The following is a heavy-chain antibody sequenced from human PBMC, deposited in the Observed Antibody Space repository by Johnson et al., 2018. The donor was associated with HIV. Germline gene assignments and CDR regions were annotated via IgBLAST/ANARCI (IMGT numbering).Heavy chain of an antibody. CDR3: ARAGSSSDDAFDI. CDR1: GFTFSNAW. CDR2: IKRKTDGGTT. J-gene: IGHJ3*02. D-gene: IGHD6-6*01. Sequence: VLLVESGGGMVQPGGSLRLSCAASGFTFSNAWMNWVRQAPGKGLEWVGRIKRKTDGGTTDYAAPVKGRFTISRDDSRNTLYLQMNSLRAEDTAVYYCARAGSSSDDAFDIWGQGTMVTVSS. V-gene: IGHV3-15*01.